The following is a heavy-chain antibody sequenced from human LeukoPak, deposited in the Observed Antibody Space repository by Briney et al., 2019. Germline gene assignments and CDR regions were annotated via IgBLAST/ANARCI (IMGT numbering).Heavy chain of an antibody. D-gene: IGHD2-15*01. Sequence: SETLSLTCTVSGGSISSSSYYWGWIRQPPGKGLEWIGSIYYIGNTYYNPSLKSRVTISVDTSKNQFSLTLSSVTAADTAVYYCARDEAATSYWGQGTLVTVSS. CDR2: IYYIGNT. J-gene: IGHJ4*02. V-gene: IGHV4-39*07. CDR1: GGSISSSSYY. CDR3: ARDEAATSY.